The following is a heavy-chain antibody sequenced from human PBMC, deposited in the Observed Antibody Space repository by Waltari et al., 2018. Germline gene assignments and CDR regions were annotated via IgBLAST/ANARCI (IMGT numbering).Heavy chain of an antibody. CDR2: TRNKENSYSK. D-gene: IGHD2-2*02. J-gene: IGHJ6*02. CDR3: VRSYTASPMDV. CDR1: GFTFSDHY. Sequence: EVQLVASGGDLVHPGGSLRLSCAGSGFTFSDHYIDWVRQAPGKGREWLGRTRNKENSYSKVYAAAVKGRFTISRDDSKNLAYLQMNSLRIEDTAIYYCVRSYTASPMDVWGQGTTVTVSS. V-gene: IGHV3-72*01.